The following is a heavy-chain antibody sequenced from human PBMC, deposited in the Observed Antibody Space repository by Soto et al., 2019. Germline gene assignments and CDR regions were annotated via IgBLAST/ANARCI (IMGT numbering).Heavy chain of an antibody. V-gene: IGHV1-2*04. CDR2: INPNSGGT. CDR1: GYTFTGYY. Sequence: ASVKVSCKASGYTFTGYYMHWVRQAPGQGLEWMGWINPNSGGTNYAQKFQGWVTMTRDTSISTAYMELSRLGSDDTAVYYCARGGNYYDSSGYYGLDYWGQGTLVTVSS. J-gene: IGHJ4*02. D-gene: IGHD3-22*01. CDR3: ARGGNYYDSSGYYGLDY.